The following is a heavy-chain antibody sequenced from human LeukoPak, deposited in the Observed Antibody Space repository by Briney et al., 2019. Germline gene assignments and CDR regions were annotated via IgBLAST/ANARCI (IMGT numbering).Heavy chain of an antibody. CDR2: IYSGGYT. D-gene: IGHD4-11*01. J-gene: IGHJ4*02. V-gene: IGHV3-53*01. CDR3: ARGYRAPDY. CDR1: GFTVSSNY. Sequence: GGSLRLSCAASGFTVSSNYMSWVRQAPGKGLEWVSVIYSGGYTNYADSVKGRFTISRDNAKNSLYLQMNSLRAEDTAVYYCARGYRAPDYWGQGTLVTVSS.